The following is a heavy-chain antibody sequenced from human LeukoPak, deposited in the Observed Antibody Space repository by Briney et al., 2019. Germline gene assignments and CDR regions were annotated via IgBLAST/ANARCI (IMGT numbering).Heavy chain of an antibody. D-gene: IGHD2-21*01. J-gene: IGHJ4*02. Sequence: ASVKVSCKASGYTFTGYYMHWVRQAPGQGLEWMGWINPNSGGTNYAQKFQGRVTMTRDTSISTAYMELSRLRSDDTAVYYCARGHRAIVVVSSFDYWGQGTLVTVSS. CDR3: ARGHRAIVVVSSFDY. V-gene: IGHV1-2*02. CDR2: INPNSGGT. CDR1: GYTFTGYY.